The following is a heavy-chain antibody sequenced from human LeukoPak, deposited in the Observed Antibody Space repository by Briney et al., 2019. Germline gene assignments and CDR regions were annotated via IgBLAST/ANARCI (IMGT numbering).Heavy chain of an antibody. D-gene: IGHD2-8*01. CDR3: ARDRDGYCTNGVYYFDY. J-gene: IGHJ4*02. CDR1: GYTFTGYY. CDR2: INPNSGVT. V-gene: IGHV1-2*02. Sequence: GASVRVSCKASGYTFTGYYMHWVRQAPGQGLEWMGWINPNSGVTNYAQRFQGRVTMTRDTSISTAYMDLSRLRYDDTAVYYCARDRDGYCTNGVYYFDYWGQGTLVTVSS.